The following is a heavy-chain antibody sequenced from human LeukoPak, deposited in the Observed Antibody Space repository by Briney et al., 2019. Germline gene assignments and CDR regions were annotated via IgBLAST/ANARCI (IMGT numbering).Heavy chain of an antibody. Sequence: SVKVSCKASGGTFSSYAISWVRQAPGQGLEWMGGIIPIFGTANYAQKFQGRVTITTDESTSTAYMELSSLRSEDTAVYYCAEKAYCSSTSCYTRMGGFDPWGQGTLVTVSS. CDR1: GGTFSSYA. J-gene: IGHJ5*02. V-gene: IGHV1-69*05. CDR2: IIPIFGTA. D-gene: IGHD2-2*02. CDR3: AEKAYCSSTSCYTRMGGFDP.